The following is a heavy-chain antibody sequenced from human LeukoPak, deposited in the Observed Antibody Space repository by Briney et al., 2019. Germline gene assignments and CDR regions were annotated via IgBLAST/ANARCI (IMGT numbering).Heavy chain of an antibody. J-gene: IGHJ5*02. V-gene: IGHV3-53*01. D-gene: IGHD6-13*01. Sequence: GGSLRLSCAASGFTVSSNYMSWVRQAPGKGLEWVSVIYSGGSTYYADSVKGRFTISRDNSKNTLYLQMNSLRAEDTAVYYCARDSHGGIAAADNWFDPWGQGTLVTVSS. CDR3: ARDSHGGIAAADNWFDP. CDR1: GFTVSSNY. CDR2: IYSGGST.